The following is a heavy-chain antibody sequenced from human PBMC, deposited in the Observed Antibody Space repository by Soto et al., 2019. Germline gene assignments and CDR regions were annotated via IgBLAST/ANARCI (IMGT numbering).Heavy chain of an antibody. Sequence: ASVKVSCQDFRCSFLKYGIHWLRQAPGQGLEWVGCISPYSRYTHSAQTFHGRLTLTTDTAASTPYIELRSLRSADTALYYCAREPSVLVHADYHSPFDSWGQGTLVTVSS. CDR2: ISPYSRYT. CDR3: AREPSVLVHADYHSPFDS. V-gene: IGHV1-18*04. J-gene: IGHJ4*02. CDR1: RCSFLKYG. D-gene: IGHD4-17*01.